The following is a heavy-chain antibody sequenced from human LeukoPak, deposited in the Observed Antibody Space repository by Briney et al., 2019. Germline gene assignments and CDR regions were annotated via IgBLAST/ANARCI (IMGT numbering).Heavy chain of an antibody. D-gene: IGHD6-13*01. Sequence: ASVKVSCKVSGYTLTELSMHWVRQAPGKGLEWMGGFDPEDGETIYAQKFQGRVTMTEDTSTDTAYMELSSLRSEDTAVYYCARGNVARRYSSSWYLKPGWFDPWGQGTLVTVSS. CDR3: ARGNVARRYSSSWYLKPGWFDP. V-gene: IGHV1-24*01. CDR1: GYTLTELS. CDR2: FDPEDGET. J-gene: IGHJ5*02.